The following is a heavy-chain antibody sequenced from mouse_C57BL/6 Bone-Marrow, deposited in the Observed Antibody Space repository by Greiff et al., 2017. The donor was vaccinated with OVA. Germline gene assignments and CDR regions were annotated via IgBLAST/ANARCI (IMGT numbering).Heavy chain of an antibody. Sequence: VQLQQPGAELVRPGSSVKLSCSASVSSFPSYWLLWVKHSPGQGLEWIGVIDPSDSYTNYNQKFKGKATLTVDTSSSTAYMQLSSLTSEDSAVYYCASGNFYAMDYWGQGTSVTVSS. CDR2: IDPSDSYT. D-gene: IGHD2-1*01. CDR1: VSSFPSYW. V-gene: IGHV1-59*01. CDR3: ASGNFYAMDY. J-gene: IGHJ4*01.